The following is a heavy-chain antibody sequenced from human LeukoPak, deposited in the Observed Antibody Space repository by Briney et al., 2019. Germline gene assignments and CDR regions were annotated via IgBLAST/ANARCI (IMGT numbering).Heavy chain of an antibody. J-gene: IGHJ6*03. CDR3: ARDNAYDFWSGYYGPMDV. V-gene: IGHV4-59*01. Sequence: PSETLSLTCTVSGGSISSYYWSWIRQPPGKGLEWIGYIYYSGSTNYSPSLKSRVTISVDTSKSQFSLKLSSVTAADTAVYYCARDNAYDFWSGYYGPMDVWGKGTTVTVSS. CDR2: IYYSGST. D-gene: IGHD3-3*01. CDR1: GGSISSYY.